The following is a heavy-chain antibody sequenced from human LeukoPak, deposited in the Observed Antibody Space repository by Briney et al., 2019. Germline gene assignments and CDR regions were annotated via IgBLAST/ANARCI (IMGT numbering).Heavy chain of an antibody. CDR1: GYTFTVYY. CDR3: ARDYDSSGHYRLLGY. V-gene: IGHV1-2*02. D-gene: IGHD3-22*01. CDR2: INPNSGGT. Sequence: ASVTVSCKASGYTFTVYYMHWVRQAPGQGLEWMGWINPNSGGTNYAQKFQGRVTMTRDTSISTAYMELSRLRSDDTAVYYCARDYDSSGHYRLLGYWGQGTLVTVSS. J-gene: IGHJ4*02.